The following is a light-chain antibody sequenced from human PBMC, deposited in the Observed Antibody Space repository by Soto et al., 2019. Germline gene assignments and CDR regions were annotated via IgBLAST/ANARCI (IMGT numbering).Light chain of an antibody. CDR3: QQYNTYPLS. V-gene: IGKV1-5*03. J-gene: IGKJ4*01. CDR2: KAS. CDR1: QSISTW. Sequence: DIPMTQSPSTLSASVGDRVTITCRASQSISTWLAWYQQKPGKAPKLLIYKASNLEGGVPSRFSGSGSGTEFTITINSLQPDDFATYYSQQYNTYPLSFGGGTTVEIK.